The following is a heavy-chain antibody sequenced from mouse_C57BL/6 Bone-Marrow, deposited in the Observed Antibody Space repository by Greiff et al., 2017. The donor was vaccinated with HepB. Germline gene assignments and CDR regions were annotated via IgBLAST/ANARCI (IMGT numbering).Heavy chain of an antibody. CDR2: INPGSGGT. CDR3: ARTYTWFAY. D-gene: IGHD5-1*01. V-gene: IGHV1-54*01. J-gene: IGHJ3*01. Sequence: LEESGAELVRPGTSVKVSCKASGYAFTNYLIEWVKQRPGQGLEWIGVINPGSGGTNYNEKFKGKATLTADKSSSTAYMQLSSLTSEDSAVYFCARTYTWFAYWGQGTLVTVSA. CDR1: GYAFTNYL.